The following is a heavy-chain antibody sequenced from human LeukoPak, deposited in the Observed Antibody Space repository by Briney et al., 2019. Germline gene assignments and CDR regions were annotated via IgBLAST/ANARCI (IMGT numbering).Heavy chain of an antibody. CDR3: AEDPARTYCGGDCYPAGNWFDP. Sequence: GGSLRLSCAASGFTFSSYAMSWVRQAPGKGLEWVSAISGSGGSTYYADSVKGRFTIPRDNSKNTLYLQMSSLRAEDTAVYYCAEDPARTYCGGDCYPAGNWFDPWGQGTLVTVSS. CDR1: GFTFSSYA. J-gene: IGHJ5*02. D-gene: IGHD2-21*02. V-gene: IGHV3-23*01. CDR2: ISGSGGST.